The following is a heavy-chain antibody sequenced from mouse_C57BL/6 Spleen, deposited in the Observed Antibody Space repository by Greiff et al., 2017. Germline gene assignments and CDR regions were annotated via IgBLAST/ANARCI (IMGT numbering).Heavy chain of an antibody. V-gene: IGHV1-64*01. J-gene: IGHJ3*01. CDR3: AREGYGNLWFAY. CDR2: IHPNSGST. CDR1: GYTFTSYW. Sequence: VQLQQPGAELVKPGASVKLSCKASGYTFTSYWMHWVKQRPGQGLEWIGMIHPNSGSTNYNEKFKSKATLTVDKSSSTAYMQLSSLTSEDSAVYYCAREGYGNLWFAYWGQGTLVTVSA. D-gene: IGHD2-1*01.